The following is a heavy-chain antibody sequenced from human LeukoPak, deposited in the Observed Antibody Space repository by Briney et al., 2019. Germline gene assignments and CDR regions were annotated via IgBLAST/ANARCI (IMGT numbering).Heavy chain of an antibody. CDR1: GYSFTSYW. CDR3: ARPIAAAGTDAFDI. J-gene: IGHJ3*02. CDR2: IYPGDSDT. Sequence: PGESLKISCKGSGYSFTSYWIGWVRQMPGKGLEWMGIIYPGDSDTRYSPSFQGQVTISADKSISTAYLQWSSLKASDTAMFYCARPIAAAGTDAFDIWGQGTMATVSS. D-gene: IGHD6-13*01. V-gene: IGHV5-51*01.